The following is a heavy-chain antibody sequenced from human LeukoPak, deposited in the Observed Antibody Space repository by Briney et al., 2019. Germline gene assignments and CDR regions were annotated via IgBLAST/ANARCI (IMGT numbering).Heavy chain of an antibody. CDR3: SRENGAFSPFGY. Sequence: PSETLSLTCTVSGGSISSGGNYWSWIRQHPGKGLEWIGYIYYSGSTYYNPSLKSRVTISLDTSKNQFSLKLTSVTAADTAVYYCSRENGAFSPFGYWGQGTLVTVLS. CDR2: IYYSGST. CDR1: GGSISSGGNY. D-gene: IGHD2-8*01. J-gene: IGHJ4*02. V-gene: IGHV4-31*03.